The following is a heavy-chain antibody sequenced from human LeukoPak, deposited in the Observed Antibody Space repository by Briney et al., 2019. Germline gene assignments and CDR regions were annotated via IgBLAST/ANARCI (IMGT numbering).Heavy chain of an antibody. CDR1: GFTFSSYA. J-gene: IGHJ6*03. D-gene: IGHD2-15*01. CDR2: ISYDGSNK. CDR3: ANGGYCSGGSCYSGPYYYMDV. V-gene: IGHV3-30*04. Sequence: GGSLRLSCAASGFTFSSYAMHWVRQAPGKGLEWVAVISYDGSNKYYADSVKGRFTISRDNSKNTLYLQMNSLRAEDTAVYYCANGGYCSGGSCYSGPYYYMDVWGKGTTVTVSS.